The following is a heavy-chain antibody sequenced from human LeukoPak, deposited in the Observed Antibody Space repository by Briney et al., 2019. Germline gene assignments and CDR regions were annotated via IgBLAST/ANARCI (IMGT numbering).Heavy chain of an antibody. CDR3: ARGLLPSRGSYYFDY. J-gene: IGHJ4*02. D-gene: IGHD1-26*01. V-gene: IGHV4-34*01. CDR1: GGSFSGYY. CDR2: INHSGST. Sequence: PSETLSLTCAVYGGSFSGYYWSWIRQPPGKGLEWIGEINHSGSTNYNPSLKSRVTILVDTSKNQFSLKLSSVTAADTAVYYCARGLLPSRGSYYFDYWGQGTLVTVSS.